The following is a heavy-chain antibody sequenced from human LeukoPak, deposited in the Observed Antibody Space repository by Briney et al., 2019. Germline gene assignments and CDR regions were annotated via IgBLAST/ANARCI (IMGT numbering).Heavy chain of an antibody. CDR2: IKSKTDGGTT. Sequence: GGSLRLSCAASGFTFSNAWMSWVRPAPGKGLEWVGRIKSKTDGGTTGYAAPVKGRFTISRDDSKNTLYLQMNSLKTEDTAVYYCTTVRADYDSSGYEEYFQHWGQGTLVTVSS. CDR1: GFTFSNAW. D-gene: IGHD3-22*01. V-gene: IGHV3-15*01. CDR3: TTVRADYDSSGYEEYFQH. J-gene: IGHJ1*01.